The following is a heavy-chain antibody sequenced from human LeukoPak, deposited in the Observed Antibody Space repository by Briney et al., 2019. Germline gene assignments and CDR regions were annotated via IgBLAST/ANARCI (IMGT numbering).Heavy chain of an antibody. V-gene: IGHV3-23*01. CDR3: AKAGRGSSWSKIYYYYMDV. CDR2: ISGSGDNT. J-gene: IGHJ6*03. CDR1: GFTFSNYA. D-gene: IGHD6-13*01. Sequence: PGGSLRLSCAASGFTFSNYAMSWVRQAPGKGLEWVSAISGSGDNTYYADSVKGRFTVSRDNSKNTLYLQMNSLRAEDTAVYYCAKAGRGSSWSKIYYYYMDVWGKGTTVTISS.